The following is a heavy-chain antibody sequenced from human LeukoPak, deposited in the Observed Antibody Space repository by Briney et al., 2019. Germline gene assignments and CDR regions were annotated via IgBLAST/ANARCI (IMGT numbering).Heavy chain of an antibody. Sequence: GASVKVSCKASGYTFTSYGISWVRQAPGQGLEWMGWISAYNGNTNYAQKLQGRVTMTTDTSTSTAYMELRSLRSDDTAVYYCARDLADQYSSGWSEGAGYWGQGTLVTVSS. J-gene: IGHJ4*02. CDR3: ARDLADQYSSGWSEGAGY. D-gene: IGHD6-19*01. CDR1: GYTFTSYG. CDR2: ISAYNGNT. V-gene: IGHV1-18*01.